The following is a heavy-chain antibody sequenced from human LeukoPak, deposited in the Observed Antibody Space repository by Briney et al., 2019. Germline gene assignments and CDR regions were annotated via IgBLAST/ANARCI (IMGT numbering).Heavy chain of an antibody. CDR1: GYTFTSYG. J-gene: IGHJ6*03. D-gene: IGHD1-26*01. CDR3: ARDSGSYSVDYYYYMDV. V-gene: IGHV1-18*01. Sequence: GASVKVSCKASGYTFTSYGISWVRQAPGQGLEWMGWISAYNGNTNYAQKLQGRVTMTTDTSTSTACMELRSLRSDDTAVYYCARDSGSYSVDYYYYMDVWGKGTTVIVSS. CDR2: ISAYNGNT.